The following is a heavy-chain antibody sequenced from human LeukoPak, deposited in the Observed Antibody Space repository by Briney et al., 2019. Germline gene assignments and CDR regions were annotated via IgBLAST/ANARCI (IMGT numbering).Heavy chain of an antibody. Sequence: SENLSLTCNVSGYSISRGYYWGWIRQPPGKGLEWIGSVHHTGSTYYNPSLRSRVSISVDKSTNHISLEVTSVTAADTAVYYCARDWGFGDSEDWFDPWGQGTLVTVSS. CDR2: VHHTGST. V-gene: IGHV4-38-2*02. J-gene: IGHJ5*02. CDR1: GYSISRGYY. CDR3: ARDWGFGDSEDWFDP. D-gene: IGHD3-10*01.